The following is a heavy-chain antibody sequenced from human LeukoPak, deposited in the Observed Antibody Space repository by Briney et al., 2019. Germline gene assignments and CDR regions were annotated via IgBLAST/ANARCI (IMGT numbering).Heavy chain of an antibody. CDR3: ARSHCDSSDLIDY. CDR2: IYYSGRT. J-gene: IGHJ4*02. CDR1: GGSISSYY. V-gene: IGHV4-59*08. D-gene: IGHD3-22*01. Sequence: SETLSLTCTVSGGSISSYYWSWIRQPPGKGLEWIGYIYYSGRTNYNPSLKSRVTISVDTSKNQFSLKLSSVTAADTAVYYCARSHCDSSDLIDYWGQGTLVTVSS.